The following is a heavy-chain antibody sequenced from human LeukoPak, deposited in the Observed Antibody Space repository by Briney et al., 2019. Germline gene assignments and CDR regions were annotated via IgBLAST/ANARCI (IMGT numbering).Heavy chain of an antibody. V-gene: IGHV4-39*01. CDR3: ARVGYCPNGVCSNWFDP. D-gene: IGHD2-8*01. CDR1: GGSISRSSYY. J-gene: IGHJ5*02. Sequence: PSETLSLTCTVSGGSISRSSYYWGWIRQPPGKGLEWIESIYYSGSTHYNPSLKSRVTISADTSKNQFSLKLASVTAADTSVYFCARVGYCPNGVCSNWFDPWGQGTLVTVSS. CDR2: IYYSGST.